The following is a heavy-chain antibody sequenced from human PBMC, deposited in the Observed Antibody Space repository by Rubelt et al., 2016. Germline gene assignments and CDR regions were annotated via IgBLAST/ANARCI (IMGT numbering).Heavy chain of an antibody. V-gene: IGHV5-51*01. Sequence: IYPGDSETRYRPSFQGQVTISADKSISTAYLQWSSLKASDTAMYYCARQSDGYYYVSDYWGQGTLVTVSS. J-gene: IGHJ4*02. CDR3: ARQSDGYYYVSDY. CDR2: IYPGDSET. D-gene: IGHD3-22*01.